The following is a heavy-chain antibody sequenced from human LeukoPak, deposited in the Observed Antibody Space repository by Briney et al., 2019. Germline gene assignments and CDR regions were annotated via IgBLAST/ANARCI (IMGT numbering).Heavy chain of an antibody. CDR1: GFTFSSYA. D-gene: IGHD2-2*01. CDR3: AKGPARTCYFDY. J-gene: IGHJ4*02. Sequence: GGSLRLSCAASGFTFSSYAMSWVRQAPGKGLEWVSAISSSGGSTYYADSVKGRFTISRDNAKNTLYLQMNSLGAEDTAVYYCAKGPARTCYFDYWGQGNLVTVSS. CDR2: ISSSGGST. V-gene: IGHV3-23*01.